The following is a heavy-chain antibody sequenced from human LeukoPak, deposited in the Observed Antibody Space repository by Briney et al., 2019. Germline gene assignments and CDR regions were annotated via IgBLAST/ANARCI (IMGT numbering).Heavy chain of an antibody. J-gene: IGHJ3*02. CDR2: INPDGHKT. CDR1: GFTFSNYW. CDR3: ARGYYSGSYQDAFDI. V-gene: IGHV3-74*01. Sequence: PGGSLRLSCAGSGFTFSNYWLQWVRQVPGKGLVWVSRINPDGHKTAYADSVKGRFTISRDNADNTLYLQMNSLRAEDTAVYYCARGYYSGSYQDAFDIWGQGTMVTVSS. D-gene: IGHD1-26*01.